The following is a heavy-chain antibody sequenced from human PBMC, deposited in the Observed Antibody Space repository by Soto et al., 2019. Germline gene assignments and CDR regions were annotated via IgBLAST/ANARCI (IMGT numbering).Heavy chain of an antibody. CDR1: GFTFSSYS. Sequence: GSLRLSCAASGFTFSSYSMNWVRQAPGKGLEWVSSISSSSSYIYYADSVKGRFTISRDNAKNSLHLQMNSLRAEDTAVYYCARVEEYYYYGMDVWGQGTTVTVSS. CDR2: ISSSSSYI. J-gene: IGHJ6*02. CDR3: ARVEEYYYYGMDV. V-gene: IGHV3-21*01.